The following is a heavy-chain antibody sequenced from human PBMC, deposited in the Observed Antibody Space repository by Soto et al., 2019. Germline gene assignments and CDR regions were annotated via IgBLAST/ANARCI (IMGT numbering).Heavy chain of an antibody. J-gene: IGHJ6*02. CDR2: IWYDGSNK. Sequence: QVQLVESGGGVVQPGRSLRLSCAASGFTFSSYGMHWVRQAPGKGLEWVAVIWYDGSNKYYADSVKGRFTISRDNSKNTLYRQMNSLRAEATAVYYCARNSYHYDSSGQLGMDVWGQGTTVTVSS. CDR3: ARNSYHYDSSGQLGMDV. D-gene: IGHD3-22*01. V-gene: IGHV3-33*01. CDR1: GFTFSSYG.